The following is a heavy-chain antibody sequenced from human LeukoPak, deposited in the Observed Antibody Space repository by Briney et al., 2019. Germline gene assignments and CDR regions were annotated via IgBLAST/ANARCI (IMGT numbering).Heavy chain of an antibody. V-gene: IGHV3-7*03. CDR3: TRDTPGIAASVSGG. D-gene: IGHD6-13*01. Sequence: GGSLRLSCVASGFSFSTNWMDWVRQAPGKGLEWVANIKRDGGEKNYVDSVKGRFTISRDNSKNTLYLQMSSLRVEDTAVYYCTRDTPGIAASVSGGWGQGTLVTASS. CDR2: IKRDGGEK. CDR1: GFSFSTNW. J-gene: IGHJ4*02.